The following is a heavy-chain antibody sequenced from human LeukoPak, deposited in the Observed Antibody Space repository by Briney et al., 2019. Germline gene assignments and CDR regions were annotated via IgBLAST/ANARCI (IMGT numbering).Heavy chain of an antibody. D-gene: IGHD5-12*01. V-gene: IGHV3-7*01. CDR3: ARAPHSGYDGRESAILYYFDY. J-gene: IGHJ4*02. CDR1: GFTLSSYW. Sequence: GGSLRLSCAASGFTLSSYWMSWVRQAPGKGLEWVANIKQDGSEKYYVDSVKGRFTISRDNAKNSLYLQMNSLRAEDTAVYYCARAPHSGYDGRESAILYYFDYWGQGTLVTVSS. CDR2: IKQDGSEK.